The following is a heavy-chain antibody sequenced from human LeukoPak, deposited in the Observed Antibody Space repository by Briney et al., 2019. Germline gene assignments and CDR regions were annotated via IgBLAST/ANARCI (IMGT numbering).Heavy chain of an antibody. Sequence: ASVKVSCRASGYTFTGYYMHWVRQAPGQGVEWMGIINPSGGSTSYAQKFQGRVTMTRDTSTSTVYMELSSLRSEDTAVYYCARDYDDFWSGFAPWGQGTLVTVSS. CDR3: ARDYDDFWSGFAP. D-gene: IGHD3-3*01. J-gene: IGHJ4*02. CDR1: GYTFTGYY. CDR2: INPSGGST. V-gene: IGHV1-46*01.